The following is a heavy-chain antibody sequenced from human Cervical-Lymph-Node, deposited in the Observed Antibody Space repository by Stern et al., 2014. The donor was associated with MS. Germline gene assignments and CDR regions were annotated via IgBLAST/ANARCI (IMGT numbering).Heavy chain of an antibody. CDR1: GGTFSSHS. D-gene: IGHD6-19*01. J-gene: IGHJ4*02. CDR2: ISPIVNKA. V-gene: IGHV1-69*01. CDR3: AREGTETAVAAFDL. Sequence: QVQLVESGAEVRKPGSSVKVSCKASGGTFSSHSFSWVRQAPGQGLEWMGQISPIVNKANYAQKFQGRVTMTADGSTSTVYMELSSLXXXXXAVYYCAREGTETAVAAFDLWGQGTLVTV.